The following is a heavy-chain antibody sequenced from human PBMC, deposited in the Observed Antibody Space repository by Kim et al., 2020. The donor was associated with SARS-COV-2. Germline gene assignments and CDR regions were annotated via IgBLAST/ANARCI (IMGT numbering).Heavy chain of an antibody. J-gene: IGHJ6*02. CDR2: INPSGGGT. CDR3: AREVGASHYDYYGMDV. Sequence: ASVKVSCKASGYTFVRYYVYWVRQAPGQGLEWMGRINPSGGGTIYAQKFQGRVSMTRDTSTSTVYMDLSSLRSGDTAVYYCAREVGASHYDYYGMDVWGQGTAVTVSS. V-gene: IGHV1-46*01. CDR1: GYTFVRYY. D-gene: IGHD1-26*01.